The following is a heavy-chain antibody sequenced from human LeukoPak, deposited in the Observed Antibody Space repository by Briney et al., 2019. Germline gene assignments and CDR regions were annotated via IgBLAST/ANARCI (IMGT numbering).Heavy chain of an antibody. D-gene: IGHD3-16*02. J-gene: IGHJ3*02. CDR1: GRSISSYY. V-gene: IGHV4-59*01. CDR3: ARETDYDYVWGSYRPFHAFDI. Sequence: PSETLSLTCTVSGRSISSYYWSWIRQPPGKGLEWIGYIYYSGSTNYNPSLKSRVTISVETSKNQFSLNLSSVTAADTAVYYCARETDYDYVWGSYRPFHAFDIWGQGTMVTVSS. CDR2: IYYSGST.